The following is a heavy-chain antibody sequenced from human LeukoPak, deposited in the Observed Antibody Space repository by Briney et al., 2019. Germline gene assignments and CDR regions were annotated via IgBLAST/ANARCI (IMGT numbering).Heavy chain of an antibody. V-gene: IGHV4-31*03. J-gene: IGHJ5*02. CDR3: ARGVDGNWFDP. CDR2: IYYSGST. Sequence: PSETLSLTCTVSGGSISSGGYYWSWIRQHPGKGLEWIGYIYYSGSTYYNPSLKSRVTISVDTSKNQLSLKLSSVTAADTAVYYCARGVDGNWFDPWGQGTLVTVSS. D-gene: IGHD5-12*01. CDR1: GGSISSGGYY.